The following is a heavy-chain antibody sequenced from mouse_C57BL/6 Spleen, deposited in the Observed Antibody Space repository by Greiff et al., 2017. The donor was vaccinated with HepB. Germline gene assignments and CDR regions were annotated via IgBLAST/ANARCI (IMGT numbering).Heavy chain of an antibody. Sequence: EVKLVESGGGLVKPGGSLKLSCAASGFTFSDYGMHWVRQAPEKGLEWVAYISSGSSTIYYADTVKGRFTISRDNAKNTLFLQMTSLRSEDTAMYYCARGYGSREYWYFDVWGTGTTVTVSS. CDR2: ISSGSSTI. CDR1: GFTFSDYG. J-gene: IGHJ1*03. D-gene: IGHD1-1*01. CDR3: ARGYGSREYWYFDV. V-gene: IGHV5-17*01.